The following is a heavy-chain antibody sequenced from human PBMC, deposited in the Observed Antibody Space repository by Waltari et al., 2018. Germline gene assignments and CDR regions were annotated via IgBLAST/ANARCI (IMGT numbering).Heavy chain of an antibody. V-gene: IGHV3-21*01. CDR1: GFTFSSYS. D-gene: IGHD2-21*02. Sequence: EVQLVESGGGLVKPGGSLRLSCAASGFTFSSYSMNWVRQAPGKGLEWVSSISSSSSYIYYADSVKGRFTISRDNAKNSLYLQMNSLRAEDTAVCYCARDLYETVTADFDYWGQGTLVTVSS. J-gene: IGHJ4*02. CDR2: ISSSSSYI. CDR3: ARDLYETVTADFDY.